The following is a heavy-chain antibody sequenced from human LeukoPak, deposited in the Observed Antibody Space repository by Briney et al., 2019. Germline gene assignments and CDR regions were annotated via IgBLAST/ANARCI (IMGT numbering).Heavy chain of an antibody. J-gene: IGHJ6*03. CDR2: INPSGGST. CDR3: ARDRGVDYCSGGSCSHYYYYMDV. CDR1: GYIFTSYY. Sequence: ASVKVSCKASGYIFTSYYMHWVRQAPGQGLEWMAIINPSGGSTGYAQKFQGRVTMTRDMSTSAVYMEVSSLRSEDTAVYYCARDRGVDYCSGGSCSHYYYYMDVWGKGTTVTISS. D-gene: IGHD2-15*01. V-gene: IGHV1-46*01.